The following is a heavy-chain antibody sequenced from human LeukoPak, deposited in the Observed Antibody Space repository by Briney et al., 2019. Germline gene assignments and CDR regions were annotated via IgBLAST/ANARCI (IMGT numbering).Heavy chain of an antibody. CDR2: INSDGSST. D-gene: IGHD3-3*01. V-gene: IGHV3-74*01. Sequence: GGSLRLSCAASGFTFSSYWMHWVRQAPGKGLVWVSRINSDGSSTSYADSVKGRFTVSRDNAKNTLYLQMNSLRAEDTAVYYCARDNRITIFGVVAENWFDPWGQGTLVIVSS. CDR3: ARDNRITIFGVVAENWFDP. CDR1: GFTFSSYW. J-gene: IGHJ5*02.